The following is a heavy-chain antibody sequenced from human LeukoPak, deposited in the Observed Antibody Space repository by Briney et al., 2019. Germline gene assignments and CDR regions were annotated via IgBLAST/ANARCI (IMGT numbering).Heavy chain of an antibody. Sequence: GGSLRLSRAASGFTFSSYGMHWVRQAPGKGLEWVAVIWYDGSNKYYADSVKGRFTISRDNSKNTLYLQMNSLRAEDTAVYYCASTIYCSGGSCNGGYWGQGTLVTVSS. D-gene: IGHD2-15*01. J-gene: IGHJ4*02. V-gene: IGHV3-33*01. CDR1: GFTFSSYG. CDR2: IWYDGSNK. CDR3: ASTIYCSGGSCNGGY.